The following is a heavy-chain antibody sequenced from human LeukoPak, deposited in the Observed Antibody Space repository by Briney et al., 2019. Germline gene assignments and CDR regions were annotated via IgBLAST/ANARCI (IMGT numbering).Heavy chain of an antibody. Sequence: SVKVSCKASGGTFSSYAISWVRQAPGQGLEWMGGIIPIFGTANYTQKFQGRVTITTDESTSTAYMELSSLRSEDTAVYYCARVIAAPILYYYMDVWGKGTTDTVSS. CDR2: IIPIFGTA. J-gene: IGHJ6*03. D-gene: IGHD6-13*01. V-gene: IGHV1-69*05. CDR1: GGTFSSYA. CDR3: ARVIAAPILYYYMDV.